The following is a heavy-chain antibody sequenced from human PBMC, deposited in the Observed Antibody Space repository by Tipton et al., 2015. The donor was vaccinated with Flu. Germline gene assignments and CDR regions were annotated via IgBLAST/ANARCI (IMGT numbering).Heavy chain of an antibody. CDR3: ARPGYCTNGVFFTGGVY. CDR1: GYSFAKHW. D-gene: IGHD2-8*01. Sequence: QLVQSGAEVRKPGESLKISCKASGYSFAKHWIGWVRQMPGKGLEWMGIIFPGDSETKYSPSFQGQVTISADESITTAYLQWGSLKASDTAMFYCARPGYCTNGVFFTGGVYWGQGTLVTVSS. CDR2: IFPGDSET. V-gene: IGHV5-51*01. J-gene: IGHJ4*02.